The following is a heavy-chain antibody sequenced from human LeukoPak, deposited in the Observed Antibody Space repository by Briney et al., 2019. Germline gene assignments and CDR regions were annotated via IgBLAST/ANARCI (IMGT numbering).Heavy chain of an antibody. D-gene: IGHD6-19*01. V-gene: IGHV4-59*01. J-gene: IGHJ4*02. CDR2: IYYSGST. Sequence: SETLSLTCTVSGGSISSYYWSWIRQPPGKGLEWIGYIYYSGSTNYNPSLKSRVTISVDTSKNQFSLKLSSVTAADTAVYYCARYFSSCWYFFDYWGQGTLVTVSS. CDR1: GGSISSYY. CDR3: ARYFSSCWYFFDY.